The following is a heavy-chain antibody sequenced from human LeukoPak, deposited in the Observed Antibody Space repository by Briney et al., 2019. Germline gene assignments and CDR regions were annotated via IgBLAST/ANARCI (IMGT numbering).Heavy chain of an antibody. CDR3: ARDRYYDSSGYSN. J-gene: IGHJ4*02. CDR2: IRQAGNER. V-gene: IGHV3-7*01. CDR1: GFTFSSYW. Sequence: PGGSLRLSCTASGFTFSSYWMSWVRQAPGKGLEWVASIRQAGNERFYVDAVKGRFTISRDNTKSSVSLQMNSLRAEDTAVYYCARDRYYDSSGYSNWGQGTLVTVSS. D-gene: IGHD3-22*01.